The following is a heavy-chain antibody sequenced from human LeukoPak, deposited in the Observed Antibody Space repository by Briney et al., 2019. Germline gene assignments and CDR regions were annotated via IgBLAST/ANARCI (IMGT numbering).Heavy chain of an antibody. CDR2: INPSGGST. Sequence: ASVKVSCKASGYTFTSYYMHWVRQAPGQRLEGLGIINPSGGSTSYAQKLHGRVTMTRDTSTSTVYMELSSLRSEDTAVYYCARLIAVARQGGGDYWGQGTLVTVSS. D-gene: IGHD6-19*01. CDR3: ARLIAVARQGGGDY. J-gene: IGHJ4*02. V-gene: IGHV1-46*01. CDR1: GYTFTSYY.